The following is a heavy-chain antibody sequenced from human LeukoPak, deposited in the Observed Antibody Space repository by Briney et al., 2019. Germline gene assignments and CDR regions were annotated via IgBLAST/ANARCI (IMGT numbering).Heavy chain of an antibody. J-gene: IGHJ1*01. V-gene: IGHV3-48*01. CDR2: ITSDSSTM. CDR3: ARDSTMIVVATGAFQH. D-gene: IGHD3-22*01. Sequence: QPGGSLRLSCAASGFTFSSYSMNWVRQTPGQGLEWVSYITSDSSTMFYADSVKGRFTASRDNAENSMYLQMNSLRAEDTAVYYCARDSTMIVVATGAFQHWGQGTLVTVSS. CDR1: GFTFSSYS.